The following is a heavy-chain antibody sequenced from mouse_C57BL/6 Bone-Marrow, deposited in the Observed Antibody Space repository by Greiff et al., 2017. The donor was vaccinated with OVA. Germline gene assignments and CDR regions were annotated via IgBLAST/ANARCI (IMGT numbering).Heavy chain of an antibody. CDR2: IYPRSGNT. CDR1: GYTFTSYG. Sequence: VQLVESGAELARPGASVKLSCKASGYTFTSYGISWVKQRTGQGLEWIGEIYPRSGNTYYNEKFKGKATLTADKSSSTAYMELRSLTSEDSAVYFCARSGYDYGDYFDYWGQGTTLTVSS. D-gene: IGHD2-4*01. V-gene: IGHV1-81*01. J-gene: IGHJ2*01. CDR3: ARSGYDYGDYFDY.